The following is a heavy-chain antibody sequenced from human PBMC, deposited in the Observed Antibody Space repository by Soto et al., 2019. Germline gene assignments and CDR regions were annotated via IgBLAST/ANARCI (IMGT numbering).Heavy chain of an antibody. CDR3: ASGAAARVVAGAFDI. CDR1: GGSFRGYY. V-gene: IGHV4-34*01. D-gene: IGHD2-15*01. CDR2: INHSGST. J-gene: IGHJ3*02. Sequence: SETLSLTYAVYGGSFRGYYWSWIRQPPGKGLEWIGEINHSGSTDYNPSLKRRVTISVDTSKNQFSVKLSTVTAADTAVYDCASGAAARVVAGAFDIWGQGTMVTVAS.